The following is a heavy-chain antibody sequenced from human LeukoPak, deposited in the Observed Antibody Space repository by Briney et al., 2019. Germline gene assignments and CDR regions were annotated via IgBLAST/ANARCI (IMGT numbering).Heavy chain of an antibody. D-gene: IGHD5-12*01. Sequence: PSETLSLTCTVSGGSISSYYWSWTRQPPGKGLEWIGEINHSGSTNYNPSLKSRVTISVDTSKNQFSLKLSSVTAADTAVYYCARGLRGYSGYEGAFDIWGQGTMVTVSS. CDR3: ARGLRGYSGYEGAFDI. CDR1: GGSISSYY. CDR2: INHSGST. V-gene: IGHV4-34*01. J-gene: IGHJ3*02.